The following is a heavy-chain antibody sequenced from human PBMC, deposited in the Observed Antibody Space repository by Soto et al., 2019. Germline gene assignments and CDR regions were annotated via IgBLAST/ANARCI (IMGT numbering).Heavy chain of an antibody. CDR1: GFTFSSYW. Sequence: GGSLRLSCAASGFTFSSYWMSWVRQAPGKGLEWVANIKQDGSEKYYVDSVKGRFTISRDNAKNSLYLQMNSLRAEDTAVYYCARDEVVLMGGCCFDLWGRGTLVTVSS. CDR2: IKQDGSEK. D-gene: IGHD2-8*01. J-gene: IGHJ2*01. CDR3: ARDEVVLMGGCCFDL. V-gene: IGHV3-7*01.